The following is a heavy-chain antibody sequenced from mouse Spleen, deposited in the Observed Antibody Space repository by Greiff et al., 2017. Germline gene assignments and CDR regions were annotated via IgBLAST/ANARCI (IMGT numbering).Heavy chain of an antibody. D-gene: IGHD2-12*01. CDR3: ARLIGYYSYDWFAY. V-gene: IGHV5-9*04. J-gene: IGHJ3*01. CDR2: ISSGGGNT. CDR1: GFTFSSYT. Sequence: DVHLVESGGGLVQPGGSLKLSCAASGFTFSSYTMSWVRQTPAKRLEWVATISSGGGNTYYPDSVKGRFTISRDNARNTLYLQMSSLRSEDTAMYYCARLIGYYSYDWFAYWGQGTLVTVSA.